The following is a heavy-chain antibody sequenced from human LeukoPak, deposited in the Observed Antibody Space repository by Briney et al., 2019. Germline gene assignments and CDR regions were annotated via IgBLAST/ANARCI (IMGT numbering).Heavy chain of an antibody. CDR1: GFTFSSYS. Sequence: GGSLRLSCAASGFTFSSYSMNWVRQAPGKGLEWVSSISSSSSYIYYADSVKGRFTISRDNAKNSLYLQMNSLRAEDTAVYYCARGAVMAHFDYWGQGTLVTVSS. CDR2: ISSSSSYI. D-gene: IGHD2-21*01. V-gene: IGHV3-21*01. J-gene: IGHJ4*02. CDR3: ARGAVMAHFDY.